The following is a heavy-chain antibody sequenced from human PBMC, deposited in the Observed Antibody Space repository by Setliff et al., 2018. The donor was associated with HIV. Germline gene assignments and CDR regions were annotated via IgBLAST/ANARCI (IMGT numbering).Heavy chain of an antibody. CDR2: VRSKKDGGTI. V-gene: IGHV3-15*01. D-gene: IGHD6-19*01. J-gene: IGHJ4*01. Sequence: GGSLRLSCAARGFFFTNAWMGWVRQAPGRGPEWVGRVRSKKDGGTIDYAAPVKGRFTISRDDSKSTLSLQMNSLITDDTAVYYCATERIGVAGPGYFAYLGPGTLVTVSS. CDR3: ATERIGVAGPGYFAY. CDR1: GFFFTNAW.